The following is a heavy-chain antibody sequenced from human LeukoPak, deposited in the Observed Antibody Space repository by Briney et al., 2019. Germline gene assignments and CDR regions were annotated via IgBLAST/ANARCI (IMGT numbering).Heavy chain of an antibody. CDR1: GFTFSSYG. Sequence: GGSLRLSCGASGFTFSSYGMHWVRQAPGKGLEWVAVIWYDGSNKYYVDSVKGRFTTSRDNSKNTLDLQMNSLRAEDTAVYYCARDWRMDVWGQGTTVTVSS. CDR3: ARDWRMDV. V-gene: IGHV3-33*01. CDR2: IWYDGSNK. J-gene: IGHJ6*02.